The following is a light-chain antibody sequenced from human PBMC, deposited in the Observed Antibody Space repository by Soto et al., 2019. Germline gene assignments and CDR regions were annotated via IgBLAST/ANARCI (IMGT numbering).Light chain of an antibody. CDR3: LQHNSYPPT. CDR2: AAS. CDR1: QGIRND. J-gene: IGKJ5*01. V-gene: IGKV1-17*01. Sequence: DIKMTQSPSSLSASVGDRVTITCRASQGIRNDLGWYQQKPGKAPKRLIYAASSLQSGVPSRFSGSGSGTXXXXXXXXXXXEDXATYYCLQHNSYPPTFGQGTRLEIK.